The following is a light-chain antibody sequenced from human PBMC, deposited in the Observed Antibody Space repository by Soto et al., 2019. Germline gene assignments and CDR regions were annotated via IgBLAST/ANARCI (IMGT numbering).Light chain of an antibody. CDR3: QQYCGSSWT. V-gene: IGKV3-20*01. J-gene: IGKJ1*01. CDR1: QSVSSSY. Sequence: EIVLTQSPGTLSLSPGERATLSCRASQSVSSSYLAWYQQKPGQAPRLLIFGASNRAAGTPDRFSVSGSGTDFTLTISRLEPEDFAVYYCQQYCGSSWTFGQGTKVEIK. CDR2: GAS.